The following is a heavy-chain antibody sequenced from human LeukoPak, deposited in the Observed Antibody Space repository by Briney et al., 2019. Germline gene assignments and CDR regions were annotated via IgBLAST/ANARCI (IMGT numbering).Heavy chain of an antibody. J-gene: IGHJ4*02. V-gene: IGHV4-4*07. CDR1: GGSFSIHY. Sequence: WETLSLTGGVSGGSFSIHYGSWIQQPAGRALEWIGRIYTSGSTRYNPSLKSRVAISVDTSKNQFFLKLHSVPAAHTPVYYCTRHVTYYYDSSGLTRGDYWGQGILVTVSS. CDR3: TRHVTYYYDSSGLTRGDY. D-gene: IGHD3-22*01. CDR2: IYTSGST.